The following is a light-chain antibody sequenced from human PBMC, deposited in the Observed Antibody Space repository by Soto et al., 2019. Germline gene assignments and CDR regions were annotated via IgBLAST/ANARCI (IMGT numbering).Light chain of an antibody. CDR3: QSYDSSLSALV. CDR2: TNS. Sequence: QSVLTQPPSVSGAPGQGVTISCAGTSSNIWAGYDVHWYQQVPGTAPKLLIYTNSNRPSGVPDRFSGSKSGTSASLAITGLQAADEADYYCQSYDSSLSALVFGGGTKVTVL. V-gene: IGLV1-40*01. CDR1: SSNIWAGYD. J-gene: IGLJ3*02.